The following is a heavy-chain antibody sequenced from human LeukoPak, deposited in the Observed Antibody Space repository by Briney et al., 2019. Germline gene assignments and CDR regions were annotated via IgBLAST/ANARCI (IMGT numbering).Heavy chain of an antibody. CDR3: AKSSSGWYGSPFDY. V-gene: IGHV1-69*06. J-gene: IGHJ4*02. Sequence: SVKVSCKASGGTFSSYAISWVRQAPGQGLEWMGGIIPIFGTANYAQKFQGRVTITADKSTSTAYMELSSLRAEDTAVYYCAKSSSGWYGSPFDYWGQGTLVTVSS. D-gene: IGHD6-19*01. CDR1: GGTFSSYA. CDR2: IIPIFGTA.